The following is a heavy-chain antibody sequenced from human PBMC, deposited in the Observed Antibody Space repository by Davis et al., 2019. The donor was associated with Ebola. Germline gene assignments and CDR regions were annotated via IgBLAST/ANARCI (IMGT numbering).Heavy chain of an antibody. CDR3: ARLDGGNSGAFDS. CDR1: GGSTSSANYY. V-gene: IGHV4-30-4*08. CDR2: IHYSGNT. D-gene: IGHD4-23*01. J-gene: IGHJ4*02. Sequence: PSETLSLTCAVSGGSTSSANYYWSWIRQPPGKGLEWVGFIHYSGNTYYNPSLQSRVIISIDTSKNRFSLKLNSVTAADTAVYYCARLDGGNSGAFDSWGQGTLVTVSS.